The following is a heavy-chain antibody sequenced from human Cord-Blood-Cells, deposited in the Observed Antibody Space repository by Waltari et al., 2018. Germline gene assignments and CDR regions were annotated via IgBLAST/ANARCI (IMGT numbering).Heavy chain of an antibody. CDR1: GGSISSSSYY. V-gene: IGHV4-39*01. CDR3: ARLRLTGRVDY. Sequence: QLQLQESGPGLVKLSETLSLTCTVSGGSISSSSYYWGWIPQPPGQGLEWIGSIYYSRSPYYTPSLKCRVTISVDTSKNQFSLKLSSVTAADTAVYYCARLRLTGRVDYWGQGIRVTVSS. CDR2: IYYSRSP. J-gene: IGHJ4*02. D-gene: IGHD6-6*01.